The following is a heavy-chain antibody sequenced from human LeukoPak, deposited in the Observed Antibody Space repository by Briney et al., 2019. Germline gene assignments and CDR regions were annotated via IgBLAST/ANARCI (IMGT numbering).Heavy chain of an antibody. V-gene: IGHV3-7*03. CDR3: VQVQF. Sequence: GGSLRLSCAVSGLTFRSYWMSWVRQAPGKGLEWVANINQDGSEKYFVDPVKGRFTISRDNAKNAVYLQMNSLRAEDTATYYCVQVQFWGQGTLVTVSS. CDR2: INQDGSEK. CDR1: GLTFRSYW. J-gene: IGHJ1*01.